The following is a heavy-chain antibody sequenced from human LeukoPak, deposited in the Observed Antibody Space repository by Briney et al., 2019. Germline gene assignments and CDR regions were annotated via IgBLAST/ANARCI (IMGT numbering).Heavy chain of an antibody. CDR2: INPRGGST. CDR3: ARSDIRPGWFDP. V-gene: IGHV1-46*01. D-gene: IGHD2-15*01. Sequence: ASVKVSCKASGHTFINYGIGWVRQAPGQGLEWMGIINPRGGSTTYAQKFQGRVTMTRDTSTSTVYMELSSLRSEDTAVYYCARSDIRPGWFDPWGQGTLVTVSS. J-gene: IGHJ5*02. CDR1: GHTFINYG.